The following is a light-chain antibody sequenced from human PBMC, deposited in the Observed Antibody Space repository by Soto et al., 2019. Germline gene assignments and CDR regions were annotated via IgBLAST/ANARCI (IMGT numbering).Light chain of an antibody. J-gene: IGKJ5*01. V-gene: IGKV1-39*01. CDR1: QSISSY. CDR3: QKSYSTLIT. Sequence: DIQMTQSPSSLSASVGDRVTITCRASQSISSYLNWYQQKPGKAPKLLIYAASSLQSGVPSRFSGSGSGTDFTLTISSLQPEDFETYYCQKSYSTLITFGQGTRLEI. CDR2: AAS.